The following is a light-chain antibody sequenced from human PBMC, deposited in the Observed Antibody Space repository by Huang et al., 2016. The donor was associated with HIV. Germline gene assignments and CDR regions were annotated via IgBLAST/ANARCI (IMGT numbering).Light chain of an antibody. Sequence: DIVMAQSPVSLAVSLGERATLTCRSSQSVFSTSTNKDYLAWFQQKPGQPPKLLLFWSSTREVGGTDRFSGSGSGTHFTLTIANLEADDAAIYYCQQYYASPQTFGQGTRV. CDR1: QSVFSTSTNKDY. J-gene: IGKJ1*01. CDR2: WSS. V-gene: IGKV4-1*01. CDR3: QQYYASPQT.